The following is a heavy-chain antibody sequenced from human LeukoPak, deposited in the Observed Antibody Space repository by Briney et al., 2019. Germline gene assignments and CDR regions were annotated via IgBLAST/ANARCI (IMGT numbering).Heavy chain of an antibody. Sequence: PGGSLRLSCAASGFTFWSFGVHWVRQAPGKGLEWVAVIWYDGSNKYYADSVKGRFTISRDNSKNTLYLQMNSLRAEDTAVYYYAKGGYYDSSGYYEPPSKFEYWGQGTLVTVSS. V-gene: IGHV3-33*06. CDR3: AKGGYYDSSGYYEPPSKFEY. CDR2: IWYDGSNK. D-gene: IGHD3-22*01. CDR1: GFTFWSFG. J-gene: IGHJ4*02.